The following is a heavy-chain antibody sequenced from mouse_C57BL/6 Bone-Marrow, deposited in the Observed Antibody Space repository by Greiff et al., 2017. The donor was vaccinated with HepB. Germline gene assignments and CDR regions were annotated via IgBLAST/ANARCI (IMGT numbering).Heavy chain of an antibody. CDR1: GIDFSRYW. CDR3: ARLFLYYGSVFDY. J-gene: IGHJ2*01. V-gene: IGHV4-1*01. D-gene: IGHD1-1*01. Sequence: EVKLQESGGGLVQPGGSLKLSCAASGIDFSRYWMSWFRRAPGKGLEWIGEINPDSSTINYAPSLKDKFIISRDNAKNTLYLQMSKVRSEDTALYYCARLFLYYGSVFDYWGQGTTLTVSS. CDR2: INPDSSTI.